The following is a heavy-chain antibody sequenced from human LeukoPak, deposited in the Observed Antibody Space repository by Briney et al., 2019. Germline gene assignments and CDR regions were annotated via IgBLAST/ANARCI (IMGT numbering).Heavy chain of an antibody. CDR1: GFTFSSYS. CDR2: ISSSSSYI. D-gene: IGHD5-24*01. V-gene: IGHV3-21*04. Sequence: GGSLRLSCAASGFTFSSYSMNWVRQAPGKGLEWVSSISSSSSYIYYADSVKGRFTVSRDNAQTSLYLQMSSLRAEDTALYYCARASNPWLQLTWGQGTLVTVSS. J-gene: IGHJ5*02. CDR3: ARASNPWLQLT.